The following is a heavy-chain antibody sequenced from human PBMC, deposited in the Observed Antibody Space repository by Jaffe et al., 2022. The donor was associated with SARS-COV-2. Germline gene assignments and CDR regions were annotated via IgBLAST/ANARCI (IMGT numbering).Heavy chain of an antibody. Sequence: EVQLVQSGAEVKKPGESLKISCKGSGYSFTSYWIGWVRQMPGKGLEWMGIIYPGDSDTRYSPSFQGQVTISADKSISTAYLQWSSLKASDTAMYYCARGGRYYYDSSGYYYYGMDVWGQGTTVTVSS. CDR1: GYSFTSYW. V-gene: IGHV5-51*01. J-gene: IGHJ6*02. D-gene: IGHD3-22*01. CDR2: IYPGDSDT. CDR3: ARGGRYYYDSSGYYYYGMDV.